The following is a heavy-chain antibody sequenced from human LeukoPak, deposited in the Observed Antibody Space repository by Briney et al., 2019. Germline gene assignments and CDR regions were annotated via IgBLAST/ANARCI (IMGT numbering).Heavy chain of an antibody. Sequence: GGSLRLSCAASGFTFNNYAMSWVRQAPGKGLEWVSAISGSGGSTFYAPSVEGRFTISRDSSKSTLFLQVNSLRAEDTAVYYCAKETQLTVSALFDYWGQGTLVTVSS. CDR3: AKETQLTVSALFDY. V-gene: IGHV3-23*01. J-gene: IGHJ4*02. D-gene: IGHD1-1*01. CDR2: ISGSGGST. CDR1: GFTFNNYA.